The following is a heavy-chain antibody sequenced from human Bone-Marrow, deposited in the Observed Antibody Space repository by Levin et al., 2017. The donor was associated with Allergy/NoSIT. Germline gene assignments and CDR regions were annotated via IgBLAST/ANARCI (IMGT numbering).Heavy chain of an antibody. D-gene: IGHD3-22*01. V-gene: IGHV1-69*13. CDR2: IIPIFGTA. CDR3: ARDSSEYYDSFGWFDP. J-gene: IGHJ5*02. CDR1: GGTFSSYA. Sequence: SVKVSCKASGGTFSSYAISWVRQAPGQGLEWMGGIIPIFGTANYAQKFQGRVTITADESTSTAYMELSSLRSEDTAVYYCARDSSEYYDSFGWFDPWGQGTLVTVSS.